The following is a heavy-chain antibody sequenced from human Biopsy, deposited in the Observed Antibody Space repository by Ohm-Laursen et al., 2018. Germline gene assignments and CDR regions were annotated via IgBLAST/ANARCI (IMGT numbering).Heavy chain of an antibody. CDR1: GFTFSSYG. V-gene: IGHV3-33*01. Sequence: SLRLSCAASGFTFSSYGMHWVRQAPGKGLEWVAVIWYDGSREYYADSVEGRFTISRDNSKNTLYLQLNSLRAEDTAVYYCVRGVDYYDPYHYYALDVWGQGTTVTVSS. CDR3: VRGVDYYDPYHYYALDV. CDR2: IWYDGSRE. D-gene: IGHD3-22*01. J-gene: IGHJ6*02.